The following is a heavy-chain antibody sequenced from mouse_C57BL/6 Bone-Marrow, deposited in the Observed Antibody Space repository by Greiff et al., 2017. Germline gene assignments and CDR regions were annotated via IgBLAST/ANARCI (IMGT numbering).Heavy chain of an antibody. CDR1: GYTFTSYW. CDR2: IHPNSGST. J-gene: IGHJ2*01. Sequence: QVQLQQPGAELVKPGASVKLSCKASGYTFTSYWMHWVKQRPGQGLEWIGMIHPNSGSTNYNEKFKSKATLTVDKSSSTAYMQLSSLTSEDSAVYYCARSEYSTFFDYWGQGTTLTVSS. V-gene: IGHV1-64*01. D-gene: IGHD2-5*01. CDR3: ARSEYSTFFDY.